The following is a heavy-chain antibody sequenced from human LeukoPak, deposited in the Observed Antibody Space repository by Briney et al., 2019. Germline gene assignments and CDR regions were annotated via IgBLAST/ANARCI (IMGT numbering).Heavy chain of an antibody. D-gene: IGHD6-19*01. J-gene: IGHJ4*02. V-gene: IGHV3-7*01. Sequence: GGSLRLSCAASGFTFSSYWMSWVRQAPGKGLEWVANIKQDGSEKYYVDSVKGRFTISRDNAKNSLYLQMNSLRAEDTAVYYCARDLSSSGWVPLDYWGQGTLVTVSS. CDR2: IKQDGSEK. CDR3: ARDLSSSGWVPLDY. CDR1: GFTFSSYW.